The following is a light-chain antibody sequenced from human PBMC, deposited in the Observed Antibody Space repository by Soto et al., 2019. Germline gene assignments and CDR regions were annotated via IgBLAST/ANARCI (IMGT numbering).Light chain of an antibody. Sequence: QSVLTQPPSVSGAPGQRVTISCTGSNSDIGAGYDVHWYQQLPGTAPKLVIYANNNRPSGVPDGCSASKSGTSASLAITGLQADDEADYYCQSYDSSLRGVFGTGTKVTVL. J-gene: IGLJ1*01. V-gene: IGLV1-40*01. CDR2: ANN. CDR1: NSDIGAGYD. CDR3: QSYDSSLRGV.